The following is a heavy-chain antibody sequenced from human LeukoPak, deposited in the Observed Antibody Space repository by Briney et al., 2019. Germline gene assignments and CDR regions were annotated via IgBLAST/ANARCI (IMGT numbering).Heavy chain of an antibody. V-gene: IGHV4-39*07. D-gene: IGHD3-3*02. Sequence: SETLSLTCTVSGGSISSSSYYWGWIRQPPGKGLEWIGSIYYSGSTYYNPSLKSRVTISVDTSKNQFSLKLSSVTAADTAVYYCARDFVDAFGIFHHYGTNWFDPWGQGTLVTVSS. CDR2: IYYSGST. CDR3: ARDFVDAFGIFHHYGTNWFDP. CDR1: GGSISSSSYY. J-gene: IGHJ5*02.